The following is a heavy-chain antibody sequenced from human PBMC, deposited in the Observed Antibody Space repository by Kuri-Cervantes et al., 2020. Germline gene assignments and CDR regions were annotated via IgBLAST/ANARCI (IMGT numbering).Heavy chain of an antibody. CDR2: IYSGGST. D-gene: IGHD4-17*01. Sequence: GESLKISCAASGFTFSSYGMHWVRQAPGKGLEWVSVIYSGGSTYYADSVKGRFTISRDNSKNTLYLQMNSLRAEDTAVYYCAKSSYGDYYYWGQGTLVTVSS. CDR1: GFTFSSYG. J-gene: IGHJ4*02. CDR3: AKSSYGDYYY. V-gene: IGHV3-NL1*01.